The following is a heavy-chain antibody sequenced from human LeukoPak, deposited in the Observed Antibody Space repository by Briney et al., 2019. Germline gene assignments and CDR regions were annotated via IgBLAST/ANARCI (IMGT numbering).Heavy chain of an antibody. V-gene: IGHV3-74*01. D-gene: IGHD6-13*01. CDR2: IKTDGSIT. CDR3: AKDPARIAAAGTSDY. Sequence: PGGSLRLSCATSGFSFSVFWMHWVRQVPGKGPVWVSRIKTDGSITDYADSVKGRFTISRDNAKNTLYLQMNSLRAEDTAVYYCAKDPARIAAAGTSDYWGQGTLVTVSS. CDR1: GFSFSVFW. J-gene: IGHJ4*02.